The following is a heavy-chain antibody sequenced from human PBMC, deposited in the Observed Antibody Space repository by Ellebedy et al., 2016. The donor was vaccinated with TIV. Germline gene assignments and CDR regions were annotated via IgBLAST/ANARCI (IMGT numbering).Heavy chain of an antibody. CDR1: GFSFRSYW. CDR2: IYQDGSAK. V-gene: IGHV3-7*01. D-gene: IGHD4-17*01. Sequence: GESLKISCVASGFSFRSYWMGWVRQAPGKGLEWVANIYQDGSAKYVVDSVKGRFTISRDNAKNSLYLQMNSLRVEDTAVYYCARRGSYGDYAVQVNNWFDSWGQGTLVTV. J-gene: IGHJ5*01. CDR3: ARRGSYGDYAVQVNNWFDS.